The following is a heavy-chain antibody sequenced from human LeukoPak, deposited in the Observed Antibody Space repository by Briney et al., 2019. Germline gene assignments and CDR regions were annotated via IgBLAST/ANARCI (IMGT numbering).Heavy chain of an antibody. CDR2: INHSGST. CDR3: ARAPDYSGDAFDI. D-gene: IGHD5-12*01. Sequence: XETXXLTCAXYXGSFXXXXWSWXXXPPGXXLEWIGEINHSGSTNYNPSLKSRVTISVDTSKNQFSLKLSSVTAADTAVYYCARAPDYSGDAFDIWGQGTMVTVSS. CDR1: XGSFXXXX. V-gene: IGHV4-34*01. J-gene: IGHJ3*02.